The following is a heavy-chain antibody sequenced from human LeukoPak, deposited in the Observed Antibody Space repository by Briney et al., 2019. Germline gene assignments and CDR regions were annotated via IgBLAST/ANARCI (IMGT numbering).Heavy chain of an antibody. CDR1: GFTFSSYA. CDR3: AKDSSRSSSYYFDY. J-gene: IGHJ4*02. D-gene: IGHD6-6*01. Sequence: GGSLRLSCAASGFTFSSYAMSWVRQAPGKGLEWVSAISGSGGSTYYADSVEGRFTISRDNSKNTLYLQMNSLRAEDTAVYYCAKDSSRSSSYYFDYWGQGTLVTVSS. CDR2: ISGSGGST. V-gene: IGHV3-23*01.